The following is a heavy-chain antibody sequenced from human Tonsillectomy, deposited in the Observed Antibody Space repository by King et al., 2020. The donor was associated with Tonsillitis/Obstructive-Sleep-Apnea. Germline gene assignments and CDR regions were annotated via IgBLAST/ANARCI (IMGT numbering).Heavy chain of an antibody. Sequence: VQLVESGGGLVKPGGSLRLSCAASGFTFSNAWMSWVRQAPGKGLEWVGRIKSKTDGGTTDYAAPVKGRFTISRDDSKNTLYPQMNSLKTEDTAVYYCTTRPNYDFWGIYYYYMDVWGKGTTVTVSS. CDR3: TTRPNYDFWGIYYYYMDV. CDR2: IKSKTDGGTT. J-gene: IGHJ6*03. D-gene: IGHD3-3*01. V-gene: IGHV3-15*01. CDR1: GFTFSNAW.